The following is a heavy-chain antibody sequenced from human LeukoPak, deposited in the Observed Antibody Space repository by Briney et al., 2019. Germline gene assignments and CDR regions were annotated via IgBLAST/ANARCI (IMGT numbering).Heavy chain of an antibody. CDR2: IYYSGST. Sequence: SETLSLTCTVSGGSISSYYWSRIRQPPGKGLEWIGYIYYSGSTNYNPSLKSRVTISVDTSKNQFSLKLSSVTAADTAVYYCARAVRRVVSNWFDPWGQGTLVTVSS. V-gene: IGHV4-59*01. CDR1: GGSISSYY. D-gene: IGHD2-15*01. CDR3: ARAVRRVVSNWFDP. J-gene: IGHJ5*02.